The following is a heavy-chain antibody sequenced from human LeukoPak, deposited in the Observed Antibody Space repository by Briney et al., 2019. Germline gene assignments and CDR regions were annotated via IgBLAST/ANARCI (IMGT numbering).Heavy chain of an antibody. V-gene: IGHV3-33*06. Sequence: PGRSLRLSCAASGFTFSSYGMQWVRQAPGKGLEWVAVIWYDGSNKYYADSVKGRITISKDNSKNTLHLQMNSLRAEDTAVYYCAKAIGGDYGYFDPWGRGTLVTVSS. J-gene: IGHJ2*01. CDR2: IWYDGSNK. CDR1: GFTFSSYG. CDR3: AKAIGGDYGYFDP. D-gene: IGHD4-17*01.